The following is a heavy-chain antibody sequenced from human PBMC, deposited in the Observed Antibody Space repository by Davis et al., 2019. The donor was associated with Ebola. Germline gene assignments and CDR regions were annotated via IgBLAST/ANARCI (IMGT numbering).Heavy chain of an antibody. Sequence: SETLSLTCAVYGGSFSGYYWSWIRQPPGKGLEWIGEINHSGSTNYNPSLKRRVTISVDTSKNQFSLKLSSVTAADTAVYYCARAGAARRVFEMKNSYYYYYGMDVWGQGTTVTVSS. CDR2: INHSGST. V-gene: IGHV4-34*01. D-gene: IGHD6-6*01. CDR3: ARAGAARRVFEMKNSYYYYYGMDV. J-gene: IGHJ6*02. CDR1: GGSFSGYY.